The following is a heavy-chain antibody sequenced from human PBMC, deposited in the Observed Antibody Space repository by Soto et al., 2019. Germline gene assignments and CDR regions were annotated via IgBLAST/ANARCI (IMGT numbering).Heavy chain of an antibody. CDR2: IYPGDSNT. D-gene: IGHD2-15*01. CDR1: GYRLTSYW. J-gene: IGHJ4*02. Sequence: PGESLKISCKGSGYRLTSYWIAWVRQMSGKGLEWMGIIYPGDSNTIYSPSFQGQVTISADKSISTAYLQWSSLKASDTAMYYCARWVGGTLVYFYDWGQGARVTISS. V-gene: IGHV5-51*01. CDR3: ARWVGGTLVYFYD.